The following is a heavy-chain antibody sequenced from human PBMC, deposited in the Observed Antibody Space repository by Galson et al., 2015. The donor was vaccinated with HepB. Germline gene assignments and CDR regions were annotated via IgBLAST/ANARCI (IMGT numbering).Heavy chain of an antibody. CDR2: INPNSGGT. J-gene: IGHJ4*02. CDR1: GYTFTGYY. Sequence: SVKVSCKASGYTFTGYYMHWVRQAPGQGLEWMEWINPNSGGTNYAQKFQGRVTMTRDTSISTAYMELSRLRSDDTAVYYCAREQGEGVVGATSFYWGQGTLVTVSS. D-gene: IGHD1-26*01. V-gene: IGHV1-2*02. CDR3: AREQGEGVVGATSFY.